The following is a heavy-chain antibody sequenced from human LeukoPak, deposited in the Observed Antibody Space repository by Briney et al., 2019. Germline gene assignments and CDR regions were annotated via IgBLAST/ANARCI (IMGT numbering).Heavy chain of an antibody. Sequence: GGSLRLSCAASGFTFSSYAMHWVRQAPGKGLEWVAVISYDGSNKYYADSVKGRFTISRDNSKNTLYLQMNSLRAEDTAVYYCARVPYSSGWYTMDVWGQGTTVTVSS. D-gene: IGHD6-19*01. V-gene: IGHV3-30-3*01. CDR1: GFTFSSYA. J-gene: IGHJ6*02. CDR3: ARVPYSSGWYTMDV. CDR2: ISYDGSNK.